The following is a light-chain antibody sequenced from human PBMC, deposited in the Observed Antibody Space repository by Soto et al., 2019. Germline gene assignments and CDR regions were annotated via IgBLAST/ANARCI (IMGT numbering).Light chain of an antibody. CDR2: SES. CDR1: QGIGNS. Sequence: DIQMTQSPPSLSASVGDRVTITCLASQGIGNSLAWYQQKPGTVPKLLIYSESTLQSGVPSRFSGSGSGTDFTLTISSLQPEDVAAYYCQKYNTVPATFGQGTRLEIK. CDR3: QKYNTVPAT. J-gene: IGKJ5*01. V-gene: IGKV1-27*01.